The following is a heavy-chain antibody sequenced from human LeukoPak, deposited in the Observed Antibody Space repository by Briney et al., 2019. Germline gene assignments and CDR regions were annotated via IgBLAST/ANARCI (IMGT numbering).Heavy chain of an antibody. V-gene: IGHV4-34*01. D-gene: IGHD1-26*01. CDR1: GGSFSGYY. J-gene: IGHJ4*02. CDR3: ARSGSYGGHFDY. Sequence: PSETLSLTCAVYGGSFSGYYWSWIRQPPGKGLEWIGEINHSGSTNYNPSLKSRVTISVDTSKNQFSLNLSSVTAADTAVYYCARSGSYGGHFDYWGQGTLVTVSS. CDR2: INHSGST.